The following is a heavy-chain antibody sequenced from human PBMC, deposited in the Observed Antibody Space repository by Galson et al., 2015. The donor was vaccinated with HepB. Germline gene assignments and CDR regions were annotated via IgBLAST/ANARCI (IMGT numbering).Heavy chain of an antibody. CDR1: GYSFTSYW. V-gene: IGHV5-51*01. CDR3: ARHFGWELPTSHAFDS. Sequence: QSGAEVKKPGESLKISCKDSGYSFTSYWIGWVRQMPGKGLEWMGIIYPGDSNTIYSPSFQGQVTISADKSISTAYLQWSSLKASDTAMYYCARHFGWELPTSHAFDSWGQGTMISVSS. CDR2: IYPGDSNT. J-gene: IGHJ3*02. D-gene: IGHD1-26*01.